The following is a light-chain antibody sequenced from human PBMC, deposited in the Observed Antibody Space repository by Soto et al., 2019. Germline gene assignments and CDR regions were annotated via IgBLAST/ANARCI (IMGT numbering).Light chain of an antibody. Sequence: MTQSPSTLSASLGDRVTITCRASQSVSNYLAWYQQKPGQAPRLLIYAASTMPSGIPSRFSGSGSGTEFTLTISSLQSEDFAAYYCQQYNSGPRTFGQGTKVEIK. CDR3: QQYNSGPRT. CDR2: AAS. CDR1: QSVSNY. J-gene: IGKJ1*01. V-gene: IGKV3-15*01.